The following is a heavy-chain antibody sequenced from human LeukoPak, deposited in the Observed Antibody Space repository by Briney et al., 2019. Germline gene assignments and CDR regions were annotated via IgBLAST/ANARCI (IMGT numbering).Heavy chain of an antibody. V-gene: IGHV3-23*01. CDR3: ARDGFNDRSGDNDGFDM. CDR1: GLTISSSG. J-gene: IGHJ3*02. D-gene: IGHD1-1*01. Sequence: GGSLRLSCAPSGLTISSSGMIWVRQAPGKGLEWVSAISGSGDRTHYADSVRGRFTISRDTSKDTLYLQMNSLRADDTAVYYCARDGFNDRSGDNDGFDMWGQGTMVTVSS. CDR2: ISGSGDRT.